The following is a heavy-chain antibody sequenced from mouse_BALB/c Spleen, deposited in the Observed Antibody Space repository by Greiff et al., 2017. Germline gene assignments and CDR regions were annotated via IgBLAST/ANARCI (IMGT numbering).Heavy chain of an antibody. J-gene: IGHJ3*01. Sequence: EVQLVESGGGLVKPGGSLKLSCAASGFTFSDYYMYWVRQTPEKRLEWVATISDGGSYTYYPDSVKGRFTISRDNAKNNLYLQMSSLKSEDTAMYYCARDRGCYDGSWFAYWGQGTLVTVSA. CDR1: GFTFSDYY. D-gene: IGHD2-12*01. CDR3: ARDRGCYDGSWFAY. V-gene: IGHV5-4*02. CDR2: ISDGGSYT.